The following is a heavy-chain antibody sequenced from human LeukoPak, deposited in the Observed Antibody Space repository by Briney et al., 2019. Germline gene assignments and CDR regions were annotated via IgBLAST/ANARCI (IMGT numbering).Heavy chain of an antibody. CDR3: ARERNGGYVPNFDS. CDR1: GFTFSNNW. D-gene: IGHD5-12*01. V-gene: IGHV3-7*01. Sequence: GGSLRPSCAASGFTFSNNWMTWVRQAPGKGLEWVANIKQDGSEKYYVDSVKGRFTISRDNAKTSLYLQVNSLRAEDTAVYYCARERNGGYVPNFDSWGQGTLVTVSS. CDR2: IKQDGSEK. J-gene: IGHJ4*02.